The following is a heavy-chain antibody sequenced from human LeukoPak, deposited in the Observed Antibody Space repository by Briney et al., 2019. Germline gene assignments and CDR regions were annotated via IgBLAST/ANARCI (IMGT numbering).Heavy chain of an antibody. Sequence: ASVKVSCKSSRNTFTNNGISWVRQAPGQGLEWMGWTSAYNGNTNYAQKLQGRVTMTTDTSTSTAYMELRSLRSDDTAVYYCARSPYSSGLYFDYWGQGTLVTVSS. CDR1: RNTFTNNG. J-gene: IGHJ4*02. V-gene: IGHV1-18*01. CDR2: TSAYNGNT. CDR3: ARSPYSSGLYFDY. D-gene: IGHD6-19*01.